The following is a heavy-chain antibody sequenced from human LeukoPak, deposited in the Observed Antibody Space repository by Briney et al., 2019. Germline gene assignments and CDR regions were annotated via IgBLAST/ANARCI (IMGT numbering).Heavy chain of an antibody. CDR3: ARGVDDILTGYYRGNNYFDY. D-gene: IGHD3-9*01. CDR2: IYHSGST. CDR1: GYSISSGYY. J-gene: IGHJ4*02. V-gene: IGHV4-38-2*02. Sequence: SETLSLTCTVSGYSISSGYYWGWIRQPPGKGLEWIASIYHSGSTYYSPSLTSRVTISVDTSNNQFSLKLSSVTAADTAVYYCARGVDDILTGYYRGNNYFDYWGQGTLVTVSS.